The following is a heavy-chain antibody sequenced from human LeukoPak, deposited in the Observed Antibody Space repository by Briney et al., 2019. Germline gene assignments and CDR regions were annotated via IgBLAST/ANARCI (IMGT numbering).Heavy chain of an antibody. CDR1: GGSISSSSYY. D-gene: IGHD1-26*01. CDR3: ARRPRGSIMGRGTWFDP. V-gene: IGHV4-39*01. CDR2: IYYSGST. Sequence: SETLSLTCTVSGGSISSSSYYWGWIRQPPGKGLEWIGSIYYSGSTYYNPSLKSRVTISVDTSKNQFSLKLSSVTAADTAVYYCARRPRGSIMGRGTWFDPWGQGTLVTVSS. J-gene: IGHJ5*02.